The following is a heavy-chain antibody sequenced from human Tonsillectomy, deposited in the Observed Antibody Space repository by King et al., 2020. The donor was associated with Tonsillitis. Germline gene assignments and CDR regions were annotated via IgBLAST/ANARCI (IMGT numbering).Heavy chain of an antibody. J-gene: IGHJ3*01. Sequence: VQLQESGPGLVKPSGTLSLTCVVSGDSISSSNWWSWVRQPPGKGLEWIAEIYHNGGANYNPSLKSRVTITVDKSKNQFSLKLSSVTAADTAVYYCARVPSLTLVDGFDVWGQGTMVTVSS. D-gene: IGHD3-10*01. CDR2: IYHNGGA. CDR3: ARVPSLTLVDGFDV. V-gene: IGHV4-4*02. CDR1: GDSISSSNW.